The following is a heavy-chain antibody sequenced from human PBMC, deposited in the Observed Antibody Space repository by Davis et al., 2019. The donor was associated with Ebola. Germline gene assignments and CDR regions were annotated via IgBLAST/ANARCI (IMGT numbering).Heavy chain of an antibody. J-gene: IGHJ6*02. V-gene: IGHV1-69*13. CDR3: ARDLRVVPAYGMDV. Sequence: SVKVSYKASGGTFSSYAISWVRQAPGQGLEWMGGIIPIFGTANYAQKFQGRVTITADESTSTAYMELSSLRSDDTAVYYCARDLRVVPAYGMDVWGQGTTVTVSS. CDR2: IIPIFGTA. CDR1: GGTFSSYA. D-gene: IGHD2-2*01.